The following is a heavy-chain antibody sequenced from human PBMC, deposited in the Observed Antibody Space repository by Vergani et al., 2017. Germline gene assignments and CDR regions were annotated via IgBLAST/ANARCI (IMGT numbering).Heavy chain of an antibody. V-gene: IGHV1-69*08. CDR3: ARDHYDSSGYYYWFDP. CDR2: IIPILGIA. CDR1: GGTFSSYT. J-gene: IGHJ5*02. D-gene: IGHD3-22*01. Sequence: QVQLVQSGAEVKKPGSSVKVSCKASGGTFSSYTISWVRQAPGQGLEWMGRIIPILGIANYAQKFQGRVTITADKSTSTAYMELSSLRSEDTAVYYCARDHYDSSGYYYWFDPWGQGTLVTVSS.